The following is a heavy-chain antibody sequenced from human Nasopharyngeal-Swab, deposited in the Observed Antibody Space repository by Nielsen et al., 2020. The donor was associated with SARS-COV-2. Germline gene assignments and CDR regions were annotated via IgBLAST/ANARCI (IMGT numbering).Heavy chain of an antibody. J-gene: IGHJ4*02. CDR2: ISWNSGSI. CDR3: AKDMRIAAAFDY. V-gene: IGHV3-9*01. Sequence: GGQAQGKGLEWVSGISWNSGSIGYADSVKGRFTISRDNAKNSLYLQMNSLRAEDTALYYCAKDMRIAAAFDYWGQGTLVTVSS. D-gene: IGHD6-13*01.